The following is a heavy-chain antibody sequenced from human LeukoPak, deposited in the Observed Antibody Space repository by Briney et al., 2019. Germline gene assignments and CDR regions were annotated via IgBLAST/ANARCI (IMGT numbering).Heavy chain of an antibody. CDR3: ARAWEILWFGELLSPIFDY. CDR1: GGSISSSSYY. CDR2: IYYSGST. D-gene: IGHD3-10*01. Sequence: KPSETLSLTCTVSGGSISSSSYYWGWIRQPPGKGLEWIGSIYYSGSTYYNPSLKSRVTISVDTSKNQFSLKLSSVTAADTAVHYCARAWEILWFGELLSPIFDYWGQGTLVTVSS. V-gene: IGHV4-39*07. J-gene: IGHJ4*02.